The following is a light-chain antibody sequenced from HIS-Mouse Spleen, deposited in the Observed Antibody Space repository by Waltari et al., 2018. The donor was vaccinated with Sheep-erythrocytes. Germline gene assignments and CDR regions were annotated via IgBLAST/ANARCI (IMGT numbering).Light chain of an antibody. CDR1: YLGDKL. J-gene: IGLJ2*01. CDR3: QAWDSSSAVV. Sequence: SYELTQPPSVSVSPGQTASITCSGDYLGDKLACWYQQKPGQSPVLVIYQDSKRPSGIPERFSGSNSGNTATLTISGTQAMDEADYYCQAWDSSSAVVFGGGTKLTVL. V-gene: IGLV3-1*01. CDR2: QDS.